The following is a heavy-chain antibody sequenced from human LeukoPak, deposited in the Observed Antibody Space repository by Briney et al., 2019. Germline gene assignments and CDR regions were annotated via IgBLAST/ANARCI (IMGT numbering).Heavy chain of an antibody. Sequence: KASETLSLTCAVYGGSFSGYYWSWIRQPSGKGLEWIGEINHSGSTNYNPSLKSRVTISVDTSKNQLSLKLSSVTAADTAVYYCARGPGSSWYDYWGQGTLVTVSS. CDR3: ARGPGSSWYDY. J-gene: IGHJ4*02. D-gene: IGHD6-13*01. V-gene: IGHV4-34*01. CDR1: GGSFSGYY. CDR2: INHSGST.